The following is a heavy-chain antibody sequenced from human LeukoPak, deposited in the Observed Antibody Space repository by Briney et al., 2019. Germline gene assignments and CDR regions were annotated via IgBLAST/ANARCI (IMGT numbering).Heavy chain of an antibody. CDR2: ISGSGTST. V-gene: IGHV3-23*01. J-gene: IGHJ3*02. CDR1: GFTFRRFA. D-gene: IGHD6-6*01. CDR3: AKEMGQQLVLTDAFDI. Sequence: GGSLRLSCAASGFTFRRFAMSWVRQAPGKGLEWVSAISGSGTSTYYADSVKSRFTVSRDNSENTLYLQMNSLRADDTAVYYCAKEMGQQLVLTDAFDIWPQGTMDPVLS.